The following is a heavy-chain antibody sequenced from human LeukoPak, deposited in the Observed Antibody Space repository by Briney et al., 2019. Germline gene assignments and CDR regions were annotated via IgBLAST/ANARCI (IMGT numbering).Heavy chain of an antibody. CDR3: ARDENGDSDFDL. CDR2: ISSGGGTT. V-gene: IGHV3-48*01. CDR1: GFIFSNYD. D-gene: IGHD5-12*01. Sequence: PGGSLRLSCAASGFIFSNYDMNWVRQAPGKGLEWVSFISSGGGTTFYADSVKGRFTISRDDAKNSLYVQMNNLRVEDTAVYYCARDENGDSDFDLWGRGTLVTASS. J-gene: IGHJ2*01.